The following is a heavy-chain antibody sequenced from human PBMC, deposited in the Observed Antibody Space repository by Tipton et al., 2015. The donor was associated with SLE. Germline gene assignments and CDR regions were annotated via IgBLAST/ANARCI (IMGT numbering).Heavy chain of an antibody. CDR3: ARANSGY. J-gene: IGHJ4*02. V-gene: IGHV4-59*01. D-gene: IGHD1-26*01. Sequence: TLSLICTVSGGSISPYYWSWLRQPPGKGLEWIGYIYSSGTTNYNPSLKSRVTISIDTSKNQFSLKLSSVTAADTAIYYCARANSGYWGQGTLVTVSS. CDR1: GGSISPYY. CDR2: IYSSGTT.